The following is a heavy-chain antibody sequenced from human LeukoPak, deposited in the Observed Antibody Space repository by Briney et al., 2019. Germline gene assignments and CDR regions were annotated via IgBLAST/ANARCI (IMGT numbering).Heavy chain of an antibody. V-gene: IGHV3-48*01. D-gene: IGHD3-9*01. CDR3: AGEGWRYFDWLGTGSPYFDY. CDR2: ISSSSSTI. J-gene: IGHJ4*02. Sequence: PGGSLRLSCAASGFTFSSYSMNWVRQAPGKGLEWVSYISSSSSTIYYADSVKGRFTISRDNAKNSLYLQMNSLRAEDTAVYYCAGEGWRYFDWLGTGSPYFDYWGQGTLVTVSS. CDR1: GFTFSSYS.